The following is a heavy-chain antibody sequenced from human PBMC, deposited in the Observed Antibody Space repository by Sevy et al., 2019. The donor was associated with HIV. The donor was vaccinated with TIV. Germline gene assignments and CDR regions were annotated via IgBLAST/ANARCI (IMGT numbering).Heavy chain of an antibody. J-gene: IGHJ4*02. D-gene: IGHD1-1*01. CDR1: GFTFSTYA. CDR2: ISHDARTT. Sequence: GGSLRLSCAASGFTFSTYAMHWLRQAPGKGLEWVAVISHDARTTYYADSVKGRFTISRDNSKNTLYLQMDSLRPEDTTIYYCARDPGNSGNYWGQGTLVTVSS. CDR3: ARDPGNSGNY. V-gene: IGHV3-30*04.